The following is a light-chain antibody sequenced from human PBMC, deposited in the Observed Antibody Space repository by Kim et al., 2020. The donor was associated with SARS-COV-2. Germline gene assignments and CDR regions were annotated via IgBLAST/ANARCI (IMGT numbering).Light chain of an antibody. CDR2: EVN. J-gene: IGLJ1*01. V-gene: IGLV2-23*02. CDR1: SSDVGGYKL. CDR3: GSFASGNTYV. Sequence: GQSVTISCTGNSSDVGGYKLVSWYQQHPGKAPKLMIYEVNQRPSGVSDRFSGSKSASTASLTISGLQAGDEADYYCGSFASGNTYVFGTGTTVTVL.